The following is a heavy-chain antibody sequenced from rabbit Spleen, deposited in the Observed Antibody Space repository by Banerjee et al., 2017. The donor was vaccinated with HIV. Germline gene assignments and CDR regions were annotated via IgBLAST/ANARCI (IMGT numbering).Heavy chain of an antibody. J-gene: IGHJ4*01. D-gene: IGHD1-1*01. CDR3: ARGYTPQDCFNL. V-gene: IGHV1S45*01. CDR1: GFSFSSSYY. CDR2: IYTGSGTT. Sequence: QEQLVESGGGLVQPEGSLTLTCTASGFSFSSSYYMCWVRQAPGKGLEWIGCIYTGSGTTYYASWASGRFSISKTSSTTVTLQMTSLTAADTATYFCARGYTPQDCFNLWGPGTLVTVS.